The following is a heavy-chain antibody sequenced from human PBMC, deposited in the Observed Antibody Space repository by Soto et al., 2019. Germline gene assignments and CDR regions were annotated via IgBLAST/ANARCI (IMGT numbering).Heavy chain of an antibody. CDR1: GYTFTSYY. Sequence: ASVKVSCKASGYTFTSYYMHWVRQAPGQGLEWMGIINPSGGSTSYAQKFQGRVTMTRDTSTSTVYMELSSLRSEDTAVYYCARETPIVVVPAAISNWFDPWGQGTLVTVSS. J-gene: IGHJ5*02. CDR3: ARETPIVVVPAAISNWFDP. D-gene: IGHD2-2*02. CDR2: INPSGGST. V-gene: IGHV1-46*03.